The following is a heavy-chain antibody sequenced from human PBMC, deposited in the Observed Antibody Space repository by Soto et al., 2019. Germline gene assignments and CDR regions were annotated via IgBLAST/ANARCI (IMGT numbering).Heavy chain of an antibody. CDR3: ARGIGTGGNNWFAR. V-gene: IGHV1-69*06. J-gene: IGHJ5*02. CDR2: IIPIFGTA. D-gene: IGHD7-27*01. CDR1: GGTFSSYA. Sequence: SVKVSCKASGGTFSSYAISWVRQAPGQGLEWMGGIIPIFGTANYAQKFQGRVTITADKSTSTAYMELRSLRSEDTAVYYCARGIGTGGNNWFARWGQGTLVTVSS.